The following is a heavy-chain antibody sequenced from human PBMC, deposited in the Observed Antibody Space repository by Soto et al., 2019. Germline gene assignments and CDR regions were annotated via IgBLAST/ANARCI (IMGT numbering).Heavy chain of an antibody. CDR3: GRCSSTSCHLGADY. J-gene: IGHJ4*02. D-gene: IGHD2-2*01. CDR2: ISFDGNNK. V-gene: IGHV3-30-3*01. Sequence: QVQLVESGGGVVQPGRSLRLSCAASGFTFSRYALHWVRQAPGRGLACVALISFDGNNKYYANSVKGRFTIYRDNSKNKLYLQMSSLSAEDTAVYYCGRCSSTSCHLGADYWCQGTLVTVSS. CDR1: GFTFSRYA.